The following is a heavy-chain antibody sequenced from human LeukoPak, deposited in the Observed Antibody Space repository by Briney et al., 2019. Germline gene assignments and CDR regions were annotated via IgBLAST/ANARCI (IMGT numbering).Heavy chain of an antibody. Sequence: ASVKVSCKASGYTFTGYYMHWVRQAPGQGLEWMGWINPNSGGTNYAQKFQGRVTMTRDTSISTAYMELSRLRSDDTAVYYCAREAGNPIAAAGEDWLDPWGQGTLVTVSS. CDR3: AREAGNPIAAAGEDWLDP. V-gene: IGHV1-2*02. J-gene: IGHJ5*02. CDR2: INPNSGGT. D-gene: IGHD6-13*01. CDR1: GYTFTGYY.